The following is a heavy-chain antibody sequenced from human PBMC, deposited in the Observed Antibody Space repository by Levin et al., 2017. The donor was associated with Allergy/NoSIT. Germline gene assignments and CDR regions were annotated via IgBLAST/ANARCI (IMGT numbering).Heavy chain of an antibody. D-gene: IGHD3-10*01. V-gene: IGHV2-70*17. CDR3: ARIKGLEWFGELRAKGSGLYEYYMDG. CDR1: GFSLTTSGTC. Sequence: SGPTLVKPTQTLTLTCTFSGFSLTTSGTCVSWIRQPPGKALDWLARIDWDDDKFYSTSLKTRLTISKDTSKNQVVLTMTNMDPADTATYYCARIKGLEWFGELRAKGSGLYEYYMDGWGKGTTVTVSS. CDR2: IDWDDDK. J-gene: IGHJ6*03.